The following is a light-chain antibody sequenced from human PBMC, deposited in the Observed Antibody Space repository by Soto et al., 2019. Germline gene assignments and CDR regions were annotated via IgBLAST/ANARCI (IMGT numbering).Light chain of an antibody. CDR1: QTVYSN. Sequence: EIMMTQSPATLSVSPGERATLSCRASQTVYSNVAWYQQRPGQAPRLLIYRASSRAIDIPARFSGSGSGTEFTLTISSLQSEDSAVYYCQHYQNLWAFGQGTRVEIK. CDR3: QHYQNLWA. CDR2: RAS. J-gene: IGKJ1*01. V-gene: IGKV3-15*01.